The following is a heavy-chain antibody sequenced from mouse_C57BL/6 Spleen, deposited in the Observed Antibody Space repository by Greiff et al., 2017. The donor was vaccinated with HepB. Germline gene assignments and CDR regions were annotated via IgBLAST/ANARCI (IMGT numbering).Heavy chain of an antibody. D-gene: IGHD2-14*01. CDR3: ARSRYYRGSMDY. CDR2: INPSNGGT. CDR1: GYTFTSYW. J-gene: IGHJ4*01. Sequence: QVQLKESGTELVKPGASVKLSCKASGYTFTSYWMHWVKQRPGQGLEWIGNINPSNGGTNYNEKFKSKATLTVDKSSSTAYMQLSSLTSEDSAVYYCARSRYYRGSMDYWGQGTSVTVSS. V-gene: IGHV1-53*01.